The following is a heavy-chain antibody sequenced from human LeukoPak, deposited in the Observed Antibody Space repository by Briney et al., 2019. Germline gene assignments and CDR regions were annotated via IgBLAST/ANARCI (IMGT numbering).Heavy chain of an antibody. Sequence: PGGSLRLSCAGSGFSFSSYWMHWVRQAPGKGLEWVAVISYDGSNKYYADSVKGRFTISRDNSKNTLYLQMNSLRAEDAAVYYCANEYSKGDIWGQGTMVTVSS. D-gene: IGHD4-11*01. CDR2: ISYDGSNK. J-gene: IGHJ3*02. CDR3: ANEYSKGDI. CDR1: GFSFSSYW. V-gene: IGHV3-30*18.